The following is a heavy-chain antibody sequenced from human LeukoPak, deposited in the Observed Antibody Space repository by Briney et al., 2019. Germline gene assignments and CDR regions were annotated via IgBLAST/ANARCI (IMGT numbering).Heavy chain of an antibody. D-gene: IGHD4-11*01. V-gene: IGHV3-21*04. CDR3: ANPPTVTSFDH. CDR1: GFTFNSYS. Sequence: GSLRLSCAASGFTFNSYSINWVRQAPGKGLEWVSSISSRSSNIYYADSVKGRFIISRDNAKNTLYLQMNSLRAEDTAVYYCANPPTVTSFDHWGQGTLVTVSS. J-gene: IGHJ4*02. CDR2: ISSRSSNI.